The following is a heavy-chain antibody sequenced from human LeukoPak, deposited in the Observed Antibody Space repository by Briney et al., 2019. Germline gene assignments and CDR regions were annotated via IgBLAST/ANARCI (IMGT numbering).Heavy chain of an antibody. CDR2: ISGSGGST. V-gene: IGHV3-23*01. Sequence: GGSLRLSCAASGFTFSSYAMSWVRQAPGKGLEWVPAISGSGGSTYYADSVKGRFTISRDSSKNTLYLQMNSLRPEDTAVYYCARARPSMWIDYWGQGTLVTVSS. CDR1: GFTFSSYA. J-gene: IGHJ4*02. D-gene: IGHD5-12*01. CDR3: ARARPSMWIDY.